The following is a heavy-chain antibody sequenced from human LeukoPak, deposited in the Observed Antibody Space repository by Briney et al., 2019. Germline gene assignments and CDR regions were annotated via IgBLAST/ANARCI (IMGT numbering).Heavy chain of an antibody. J-gene: IGHJ2*01. D-gene: IGHD6-13*01. CDR1: GGSISSYY. CDR3: ARGPPGIAAAGTDWYFDL. Sequence: SETLSLTCAVSGGSISSYYWSWIRQPPGKGLEWIGSIYHSGSTYYNPSLKSRVTISVDTSKNQFSLKLSSVTAADTAVYYCARGPPGIAAAGTDWYFDLWGRGTLVTVSS. CDR2: IYHSGST. V-gene: IGHV4-38-2*01.